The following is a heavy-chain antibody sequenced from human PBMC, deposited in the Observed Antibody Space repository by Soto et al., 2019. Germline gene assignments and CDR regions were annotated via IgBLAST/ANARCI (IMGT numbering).Heavy chain of an antibody. V-gene: IGHV1-69*12. CDR1: GGTFSSYA. Sequence: QVQLVQSGAEVKKPGSSVKVSCKASGGTFSSYAISWVRQAPGQGLEWMGGIIPIFGTPNYAQKFQGRVTITADESTSTAYMELSSLRSEDTVVYYCAKDRGYSYGNYYYYGMDVWGQGTTVTVSS. CDR2: IIPIFGTP. D-gene: IGHD5-18*01. J-gene: IGHJ6*02. CDR3: AKDRGYSYGNYYYYGMDV.